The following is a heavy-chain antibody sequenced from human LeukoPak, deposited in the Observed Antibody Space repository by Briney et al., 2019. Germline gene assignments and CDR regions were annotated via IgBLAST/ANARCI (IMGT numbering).Heavy chain of an antibody. V-gene: IGHV3-48*02. CDR2: ITASGTAM. D-gene: IGHD1-26*01. CDR1: GFTFSSYS. Sequence: GGSLRLSCAASGFTFSSYSMNWVRQAPGKGLEWVSHITASGTAMFYADSVKGRFTISRDNAKNSLYLQMNSLRDEDTAVYYCASSGRYRFDYWGQGTLVTVSS. J-gene: IGHJ4*02. CDR3: ASSGRYRFDY.